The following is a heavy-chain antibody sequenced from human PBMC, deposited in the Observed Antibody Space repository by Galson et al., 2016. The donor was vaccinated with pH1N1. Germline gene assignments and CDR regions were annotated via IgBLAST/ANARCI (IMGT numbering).Heavy chain of an antibody. CDR1: GGTFSNYV. D-gene: IGHD3-10*02. Sequence: SVKVSCKASGGTFSNYVISWVRQAPGQGLEWMGGINVVFGTANYAQKFQGRVTIAADESTSTAYMELKNLRSEDTAVYFCARDRVLRCLGRSPCDYKAMDVWGQGTAVTVS. CDR3: ARDRVLRCLGRSPCDYKAMDV. CDR2: INVVFGTA. J-gene: IGHJ6*02. V-gene: IGHV1-69*13.